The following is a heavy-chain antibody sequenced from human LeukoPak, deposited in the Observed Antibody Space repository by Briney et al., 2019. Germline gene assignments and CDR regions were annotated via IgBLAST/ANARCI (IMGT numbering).Heavy chain of an antibody. V-gene: IGHV1-2*02. CDR2: INPNSGGT. Sequence: ASVKVSCKASGYTFTGYYMHWVRQAPGQGLEWMGWINPNSGGTNYAQKFQGRVTMTKDTSISTAYMELSRLRSDDTAVYYCARGEVWNRDGDALIDYWGQGTLVTVSS. J-gene: IGHJ4*02. CDR3: ARGEVWNRDGDALIDY. D-gene: IGHD1-1*01. CDR1: GYTFTGYY.